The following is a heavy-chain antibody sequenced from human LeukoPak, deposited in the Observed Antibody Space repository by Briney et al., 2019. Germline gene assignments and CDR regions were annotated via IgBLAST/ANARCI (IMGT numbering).Heavy chain of an antibody. CDR3: ARHSRSAYTGYENAFDI. CDR1: GDSISSSSHC. CDR2: IYNSANT. V-gene: IGHV4-39*01. D-gene: IGHD5-12*01. J-gene: IGHJ3*02. Sequence: PSETLSLTCTVSGDSISSSSHCWDRIRQPPGKGLEWIGNIYNSANTHYNPSLKTRITMSVDTSKNQFSLKLNSVTAADTGIYYCARHSRSAYTGYENAFDIWGQGTMVTVSS.